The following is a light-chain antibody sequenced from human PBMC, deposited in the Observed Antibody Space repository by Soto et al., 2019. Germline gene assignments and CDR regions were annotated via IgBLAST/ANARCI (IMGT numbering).Light chain of an antibody. Sequence: QSVLTQPASVSGSPGQSITISCTGTSSDVGGYNYVSWYQQHPGKAPKLMIYDVSNRPSGVSNRFSGSKSGNTASLTISGLQAEDEPDYYCSSYTSSSTGVVFGGGTKLTVL. V-gene: IGLV2-14*01. CDR2: DVS. CDR3: SSYTSSSTGVV. CDR1: SSDVGGYNY. J-gene: IGLJ2*01.